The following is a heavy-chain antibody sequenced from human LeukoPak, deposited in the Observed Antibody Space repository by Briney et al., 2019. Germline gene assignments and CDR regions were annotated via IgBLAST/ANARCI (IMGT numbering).Heavy chain of an antibody. V-gene: IGHV3-23*01. CDR2: ISGSAGST. D-gene: IGHD3-10*01. CDR1: GFTFSDYY. CDR3: AKTKVPNYYGSGSYVDY. Sequence: GGSLRLSCAASGFTFSDYYMSWIRQAPGKGLEWVSAISGSAGSTYYADSVKGRFTISRDNSKNTLYLQMNSLRAEDTAVYYCAKTKVPNYYGSGSYVDYWGQGTLVTVSS. J-gene: IGHJ4*02.